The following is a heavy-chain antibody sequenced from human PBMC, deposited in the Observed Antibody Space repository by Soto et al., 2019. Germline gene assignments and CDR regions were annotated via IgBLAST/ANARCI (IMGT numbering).Heavy chain of an antibody. CDR1: GGSISSYY. V-gene: IGHV4-59*13. D-gene: IGHD2-15*01. CDR3: ARSYRRYCSGGSCYSYYYYYMDV. Sequence: SETLSLTCTVSGGSISSYYWSWVRQPPGKGLEWIGYIYYSGSTNYNPSLKSRVTISVDTSKNQFSLKLSSVTAADTAVYYCARSYRRYCSGGSCYSYYYYYMDVWGKGTTVTVS. CDR2: IYYSGST. J-gene: IGHJ6*03.